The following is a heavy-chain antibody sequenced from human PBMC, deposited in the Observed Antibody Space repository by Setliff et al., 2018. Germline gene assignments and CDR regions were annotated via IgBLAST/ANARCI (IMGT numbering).Heavy chain of an antibody. Sequence: GSGPTLVNPTQTLTLTCTFSGFSLSTSGMRVSWIRQPPGKALEWLARIDWDDDKFYSTSLKTRLTLSKDTSKNQVVLTMTNMDPDDTATYFCARDRVDFVVPEAAARLDPWGQGTLVTVSS. D-gene: IGHD2-15*01. CDR2: IDWDDDK. J-gene: IGHJ5*02. V-gene: IGHV2-70*04. CDR1: GFSLSTSGMR. CDR3: ARDRVDFVVPEAAARLDP.